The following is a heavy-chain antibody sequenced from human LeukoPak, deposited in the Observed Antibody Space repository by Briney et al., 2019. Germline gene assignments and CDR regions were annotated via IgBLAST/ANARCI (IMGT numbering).Heavy chain of an antibody. CDR3: AKAKGDLWTHDDY. V-gene: IGHV3-23*01. CDR1: GFTFSSYA. D-gene: IGHD3/OR15-3a*01. J-gene: IGHJ4*02. Sequence: GGSLRLSCAASGFTFSSYAMSWVRQAPGKGLEWVSAISGSGGSTYYADSVKGRFTISRDNAKNTLYLQMNSLRAEDTAVYYCAKAKGDLWTHDDYWGQGTLVTVSS. CDR2: ISGSGGST.